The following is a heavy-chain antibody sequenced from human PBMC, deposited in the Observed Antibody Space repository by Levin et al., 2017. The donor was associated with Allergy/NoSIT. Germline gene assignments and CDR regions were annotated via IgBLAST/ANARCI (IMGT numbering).Heavy chain of an antibody. J-gene: IGHJ4*02. V-gene: IGHV4-39*01. CDR1: GGSFITSSYF. CDR2: IYYSGTT. Sequence: PSETLSLTCTVSGGSFITSSYFWAWIRQPPGKGLEWLGSIYYSGTTYYNPSLKSRLTISIDTSTNQFSLKLRSVTAADMAVYYCARHATLLWFEELVFDSWGQGNLVAVSS. CDR3: ARHATLLWFEELVFDS. D-gene: IGHD3-10*01.